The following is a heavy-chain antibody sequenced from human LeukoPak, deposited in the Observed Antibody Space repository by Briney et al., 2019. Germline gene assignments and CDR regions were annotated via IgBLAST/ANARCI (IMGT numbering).Heavy chain of an antibody. CDR2: IKLDVSET. Sequence: GGSLRLSCAASGFTFSSYGMTWVRQAPGKGLEWVANIKLDVSETYYVDSVRGRFTISRDNTKNSLYLQMDSLRAEDTAVYYCARKGNAFDFWGQGTMVTVSS. J-gene: IGHJ3*01. V-gene: IGHV3-7*01. CDR3: ARKGNAFDF. D-gene: IGHD3-10*01. CDR1: GFTFSSYG.